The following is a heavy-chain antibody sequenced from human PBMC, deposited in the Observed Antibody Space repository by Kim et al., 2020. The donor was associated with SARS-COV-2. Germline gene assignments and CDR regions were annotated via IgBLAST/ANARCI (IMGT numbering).Heavy chain of an antibody. J-gene: IGHJ6*02. Sequence: GGSLRLSCAVSGFTFSSYEMNCVRQAPWKALDWVSYITVSGSTIYYADSVKGRFTISRDNAKNSLYLQMNSLRAVDAAGYYCASYPLDVMREGSYYFHGMVVWDRRTKVTGSS. D-gene: IGHD2-15*01. V-gene: IGHV3-48*03. CDR2: ITVSGSTI. CDR1: GFTFSSYE. CDR3: ASYPLDVMREGSYYFHGMVV.